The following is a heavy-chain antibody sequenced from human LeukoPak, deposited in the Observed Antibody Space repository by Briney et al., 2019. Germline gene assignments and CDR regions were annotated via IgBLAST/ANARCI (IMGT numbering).Heavy chain of an antibody. CDR3: ATQYSGSYLTFDY. J-gene: IGHJ4*02. Sequence: SETLSLTCAVFGGSISSGGYSYNWIRQPPGKGLEWIGYIYNSGSTSYNPSLKSRVTISVDTSKNQFSLKLSSVTAADTAVYYCATQYSGSYLTFDYWGQGTLVTVSS. D-gene: IGHD1-26*01. V-gene: IGHV4-30-4*07. CDR2: IYNSGST. CDR1: GGSISSGGYS.